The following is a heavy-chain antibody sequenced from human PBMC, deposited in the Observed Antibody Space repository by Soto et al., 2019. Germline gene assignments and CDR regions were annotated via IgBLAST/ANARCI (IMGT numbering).Heavy chain of an antibody. CDR3: ARVTLTYETNNYYFDY. CDR1: GFTFSSYS. D-gene: IGHD3-22*01. Sequence: ESGGGLVQPGGSLRLSCAASGFTFSSYSMNWVRQAPGKGLEWVSYISSSSSTIYYADSVKGRFTISRDNAKNSLYLQMNSLRDEDTAVYYCARVTLTYETNNYYFDYWGQGTLVTVSS. CDR2: ISSSSSTI. J-gene: IGHJ4*02. V-gene: IGHV3-48*02.